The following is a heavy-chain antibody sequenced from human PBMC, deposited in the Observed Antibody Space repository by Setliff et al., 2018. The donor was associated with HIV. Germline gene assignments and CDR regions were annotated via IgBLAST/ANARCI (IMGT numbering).Heavy chain of an antibody. Sequence: SETLSLTCTVSGGSISSGSYYWTWIRQPAGKGLEWIGHIYYSGSTNYNPSLKSRVTISVDTSKNQFSLKLSSVTAADTAVYYCARGPAGRLVFLSYWGQGTLVTVSS. D-gene: IGHD6-6*01. CDR3: ARGPAGRLVFLSY. J-gene: IGHJ4*02. CDR2: IYYSGST. CDR1: GGSISSGSYY. V-gene: IGHV4-61*10.